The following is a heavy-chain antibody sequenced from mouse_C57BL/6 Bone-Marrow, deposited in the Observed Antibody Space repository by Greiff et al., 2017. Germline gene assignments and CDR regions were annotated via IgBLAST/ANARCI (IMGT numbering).Heavy chain of an antibody. CDR3: ARHYYGTSFAY. D-gene: IGHD1-1*01. CDR2: IYPRSGNT. Sequence: VQLQQSGAELARPGASVKLSCKASGYTFTSYGISWVKQRTGQGLEWIGEIYPRSGNTYYNEKFKGKATLTADKSSSTAYMALRSLTSEDSAVYFCARHYYGTSFAYWGQGTLVTVSA. CDR1: GYTFTSYG. V-gene: IGHV1-81*01. J-gene: IGHJ3*01.